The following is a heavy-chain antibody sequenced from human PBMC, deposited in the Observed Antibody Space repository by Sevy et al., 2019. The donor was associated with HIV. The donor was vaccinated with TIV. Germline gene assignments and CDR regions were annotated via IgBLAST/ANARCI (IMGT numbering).Heavy chain of an antibody. CDR3: AKMGAAAGEPYYYYYDMDV. Sequence: GGSLRLSCAASGFTFSNYAMSWVRQAPGKGLEWVSAISGSGGSTYYADSVKGRFTISRDNSKNTLYLQMNSLRAEDTAVYYCAKMGAAAGEPYYYYYDMDVWGKGTTVTVSS. CDR1: GFTFSNYA. J-gene: IGHJ6*03. CDR2: ISGSGGST. D-gene: IGHD6-13*01. V-gene: IGHV3-23*01.